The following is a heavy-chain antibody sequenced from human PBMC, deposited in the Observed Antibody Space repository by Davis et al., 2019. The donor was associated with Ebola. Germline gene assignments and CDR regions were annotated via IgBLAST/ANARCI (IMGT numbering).Heavy chain of an antibody. Sequence: ASVQVSCKASGYTFTSYGISWVRQAPGQGLEWMGWISAYNGNINYAQGLQGRVTMTTDTSTNSAYMELRSLRSDDTAVYYCARHYYTALDFWGQGTLVTVSS. J-gene: IGHJ4*02. V-gene: IGHV1-18*04. CDR1: GYTFTSYG. CDR2: ISAYNGNI. CDR3: ARHYYTALDF. D-gene: IGHD3-3*01.